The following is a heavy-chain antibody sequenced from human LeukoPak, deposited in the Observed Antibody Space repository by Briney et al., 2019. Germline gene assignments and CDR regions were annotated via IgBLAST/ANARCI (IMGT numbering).Heavy chain of an antibody. V-gene: IGHV4-4*07. CDR3: ARHGGTRVTLIEVYYFDY. Sequence: SETLSLTCVVSGGSINSDFWSWIRQPAGKGLEWIGRVYTNGGTNYNPSLKSRVTISIDTAKNQFSLRVRSVTAADTAVYYCARHGGTRVTLIEVYYFDYWGQGTLVTVSS. D-gene: IGHD4-11*01. CDR2: VYTNGGT. J-gene: IGHJ4*02. CDR1: GGSINSDF.